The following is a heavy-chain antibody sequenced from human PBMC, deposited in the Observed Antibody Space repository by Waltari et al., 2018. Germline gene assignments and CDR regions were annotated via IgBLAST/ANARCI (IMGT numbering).Heavy chain of an antibody. D-gene: IGHD5-18*01. Sequence: EVQLLESGGGLVQPGGSLRLSCAASGFTFSSYAMSWVRQAPGKGLEWVSAISGSGGSTYSAESVKGRFTIARDNSKNTLYLQMNSLRAEDTAVYYCAKVEGYSYGYWYFDLWGRGTLVTVSS. CDR3: AKVEGYSYGYWYFDL. CDR2: ISGSGGST. CDR1: GFTFSSYA. V-gene: IGHV3-23*01. J-gene: IGHJ2*01.